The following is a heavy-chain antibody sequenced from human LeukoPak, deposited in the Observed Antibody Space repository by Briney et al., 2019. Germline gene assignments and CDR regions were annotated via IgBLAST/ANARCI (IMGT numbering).Heavy chain of an antibody. Sequence: GESLKISCKGSGYSFTNYWITWVRQMPGKGLEWMGRIDPSDSYTNYSPSFQGHATISADKSITIAYLQWSSLKASDTAMYYCARTRGYSYGPPFDFWGQGTLVTVSS. CDR2: IDPSDSYT. D-gene: IGHD5-18*01. CDR3: ARTRGYSYGPPFDF. V-gene: IGHV5-10-1*01. CDR1: GYSFTNYW. J-gene: IGHJ4*02.